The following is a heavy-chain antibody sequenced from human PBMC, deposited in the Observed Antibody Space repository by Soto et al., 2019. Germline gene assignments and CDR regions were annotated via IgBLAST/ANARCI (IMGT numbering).Heavy chain of an antibody. D-gene: IGHD3-10*01. J-gene: IGHJ4*02. CDR3: ARARGRLYYLDY. V-gene: IGHV3-53*04. CDR2: IYSGGST. Sequence: HPGGSLRLSCVASGFTVSSSFMTWVRQAPGKGLEWVSVIYSGGSTYYADSVKGRFTLSRHISKSTLYLQMDSLKTEDTAVYYCARARGRLYYLDYWGRGTLVTV. CDR1: GFTVSSSF.